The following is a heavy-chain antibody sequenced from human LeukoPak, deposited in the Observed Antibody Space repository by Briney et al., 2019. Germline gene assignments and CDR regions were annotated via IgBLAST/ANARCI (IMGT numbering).Heavy chain of an antibody. Sequence: WGTLSLTCIVSDGSISSYYWSWIRQPAGKGLEWIGRIFASGSTDYNPSLNSRVTMSLDTSKNQFSLKLSSVTAADTAVYYCARVGRVAVAGTSYYYFYMDVWGTGTTFTVSS. D-gene: IGHD6-19*01. CDR1: DGSISSYY. CDR2: IFASGST. J-gene: IGHJ6*03. V-gene: IGHV4-4*07. CDR3: ARVGRVAVAGTSYYYFYMDV.